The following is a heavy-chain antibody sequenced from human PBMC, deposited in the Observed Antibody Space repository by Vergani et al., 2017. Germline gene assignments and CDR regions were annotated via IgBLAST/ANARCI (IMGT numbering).Heavy chain of an antibody. Sequence: VQLVESGGGVVQPGRSLRLSCAASGFTFSSYEMNWVRQAPGKGLEWVSYISSSGSTIYYADSVKGRFTISRDNAKNSLYLQMNSLRAEDTAVYYCARAVYHLRYCSGGSCYSFDYWGQGTLVTVSS. V-gene: IGHV3-48*03. CDR3: ARAVYHLRYCSGGSCYSFDY. D-gene: IGHD2-15*01. CDR2: ISSSGSTI. CDR1: GFTFSSYE. J-gene: IGHJ4*02.